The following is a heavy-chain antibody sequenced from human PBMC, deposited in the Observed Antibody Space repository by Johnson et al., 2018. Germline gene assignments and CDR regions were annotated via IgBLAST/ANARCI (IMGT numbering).Heavy chain of an antibody. Sequence: QVQLVESGGGVVQPGRSLRLSCAASGFTFSSYGMHWVRPAPGKGLEWGAVISYDGSNKYYADSVKGRFTLPRDNSKNTLYLQMNSLRAEDTAVYYCAKDHLVFQEYFQHWGQGTLVTVSS. CDR1: GFTFSSYG. D-gene: IGHD2-21*01. CDR2: ISYDGSNK. V-gene: IGHV3-30*18. CDR3: AKDHLVFQEYFQH. J-gene: IGHJ1*01.